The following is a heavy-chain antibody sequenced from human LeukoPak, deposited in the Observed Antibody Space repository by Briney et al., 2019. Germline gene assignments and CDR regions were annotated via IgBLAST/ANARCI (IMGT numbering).Heavy chain of an antibody. CDR2: IIPIFGTA. CDR1: GGTFSSYA. D-gene: IGHD6-19*01. Sequence: SVKVSCKASGGTFSSYAISWMRQAPGQGLEWMGGIIPIFGTANYAQKFQGRVTITADESTSTAYMELSSLRSEDTAVYYCARGRMAGTYVFDYWGQGTLVTVSS. V-gene: IGHV1-69*13. J-gene: IGHJ4*02. CDR3: ARGRMAGTYVFDY.